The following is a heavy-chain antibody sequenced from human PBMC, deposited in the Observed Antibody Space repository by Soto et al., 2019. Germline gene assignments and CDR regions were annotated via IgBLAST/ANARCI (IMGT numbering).Heavy chain of an antibody. CDR2: IYWDDDK. CDR3: AHPSLYCSSTTCYFDY. J-gene: IGHJ4*02. D-gene: IGHD2-2*01. V-gene: IGHV2-5*02. Sequence: QITLKESGPTLVKPTQTLTLTCTFSGFSLSTSEVGVGWIRQPPGKALEWLALIYWDDDKRYSPSLKSRLTNTKDTSKNQVVLTMTNMDPVDTATYYCAHPSLYCSSTTCYFDYWGQGTLVTVSS. CDR1: GFSLSTSEVG.